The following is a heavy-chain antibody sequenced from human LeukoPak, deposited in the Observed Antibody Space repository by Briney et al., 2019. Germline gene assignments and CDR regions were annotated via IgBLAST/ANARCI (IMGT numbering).Heavy chain of an antibody. Sequence: LPGGSLRLSCAASGFTFSSYAMSWVRQAPGKGLEWVSAISGSGGSTYYADSVKGRFTISRDNSKNTLYLQMNSLRAEDTAVYYCAKSLMSIMAGTINYWGQGTLVTVSS. CDR3: AKSLMSIMAGTINY. D-gene: IGHD6-19*01. V-gene: IGHV3-23*01. J-gene: IGHJ4*02. CDR2: ISGSGGST. CDR1: GFTFSSYA.